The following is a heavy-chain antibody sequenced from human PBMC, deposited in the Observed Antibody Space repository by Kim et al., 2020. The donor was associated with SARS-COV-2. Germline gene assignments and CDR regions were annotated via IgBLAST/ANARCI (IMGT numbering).Heavy chain of an antibody. J-gene: IGHJ5*02. D-gene: IGHD3-9*01. CDR1: GFTFSSYS. CDR3: ARDDDILTGYYLTQSYDA. Sequence: GGSLRLSCAASGFTFSSYSMNWVRQAPGKGLEWVSSISSSSSYIYYADSVKGRFTISRDNAKNSLYLQMNSLRAEDTAVYYCARDDDILTGYYLTQSYDAGGQGPLVTVSS. V-gene: IGHV3-21*01. CDR2: ISSSSSYI.